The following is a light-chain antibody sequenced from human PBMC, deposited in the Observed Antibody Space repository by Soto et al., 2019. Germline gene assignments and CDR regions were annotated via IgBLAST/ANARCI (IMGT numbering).Light chain of an antibody. J-gene: IGKJ4*01. CDR3: QQRSNWLT. V-gene: IGKV3-11*01. CDR2: DAS. CDR1: QSVSSY. Sequence: EIVMMPSPAPLSVSPGERATLSFRASQSVSSYLAWYQQKPGQAPRLLIYDASNRATGIPARFSGSGPGTDFTLTISSLEPEDFAVYYCQQRSNWLTFGGGTKVDIK.